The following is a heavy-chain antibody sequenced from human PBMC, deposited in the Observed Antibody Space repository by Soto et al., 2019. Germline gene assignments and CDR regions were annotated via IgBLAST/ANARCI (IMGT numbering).Heavy chain of an antibody. CDR3: ARGDVVVPAATWFNP. V-gene: IGHV4-59*01. D-gene: IGHD2-2*01. J-gene: IGHJ5*02. Sequence: SETLSLTCTVSGGSISSYYWSWIRQPPGKGLEWIGYIYYSGSTNYNPSLKSRVTISVDTSKNQFSLKLSSVTAADTAVYYCARGDVVVPAATWFNPWGQGTLVTVSS. CDR1: GGSISSYY. CDR2: IYYSGST.